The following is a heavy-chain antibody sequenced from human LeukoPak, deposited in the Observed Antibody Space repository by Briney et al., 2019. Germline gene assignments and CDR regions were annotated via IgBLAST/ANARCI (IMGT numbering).Heavy chain of an antibody. CDR2: IRSKANSYAT. CDR1: GFIFSGSA. D-gene: IGHD2-21*01. J-gene: IGHJ6*03. Sequence: GGSLRLSCAASGFIFSGSAMHWVRQASGKGLEWVGRIRSKANSYATAYAASVKGRFTISRDDSKNTAYLQMNSLKTEDTAVYYCTRWWWDPRVGGYYYYKDVWGKGTTVTISS. CDR3: TRWWWDPRVGGYYYYKDV. V-gene: IGHV3-73*01.